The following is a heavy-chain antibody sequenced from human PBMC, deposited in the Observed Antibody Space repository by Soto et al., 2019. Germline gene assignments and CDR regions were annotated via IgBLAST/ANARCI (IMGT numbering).Heavy chain of an antibody. D-gene: IGHD3-10*01. J-gene: IGHJ4*02. Sequence: GGSLRLSCAASGFTFSSYWMSWVRQAPGKGLEWVANIKQDGSEKYYVDSVKGRFTISRDNAKNSLYLQMNSLRAEDTAVYYCAKSSLMVRGVILTRFFDYWGQGTLVTVSS. CDR3: AKSSLMVRGVILTRFFDY. V-gene: IGHV3-7*01. CDR2: IKQDGSEK. CDR1: GFTFSSYW.